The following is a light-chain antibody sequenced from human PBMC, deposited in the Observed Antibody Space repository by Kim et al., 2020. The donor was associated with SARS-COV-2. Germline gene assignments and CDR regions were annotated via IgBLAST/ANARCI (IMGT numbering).Light chain of an antibody. CDR3: QVSDNYSDHVI. CDR2: YER. V-gene: IGLV3-21*04. Sequence: SYELTQPPSVSVAPGKTARITCGGHNIGTNSVHWYKQKPGQGPVLVISYERDRPSGIPGPISGSNSGNTATLIIARAEAGDEADYYCQVSDNYSDHVIFGGGTQLTVL. CDR1: NIGTNS. J-gene: IGLJ2*01.